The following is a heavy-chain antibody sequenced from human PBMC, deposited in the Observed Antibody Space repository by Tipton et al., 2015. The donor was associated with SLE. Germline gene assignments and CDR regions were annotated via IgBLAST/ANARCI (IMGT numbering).Heavy chain of an antibody. CDR2: IYHSGTT. Sequence: TLSLTCVVSGYSMKNGYVWAWIRQPPGKGLEWIASIYHSGTTYYNPSLKSRVTMSVDTSKYQFSLKLTSVTAADTAVYYCARGFYSTTWTGWFDPWGQGTLVTVSS. J-gene: IGHJ5*02. V-gene: IGHV4-38-2*01. CDR3: ARGFYSTTWTGWFDP. CDR1: GYSMKNGYV. D-gene: IGHD2-2*01.